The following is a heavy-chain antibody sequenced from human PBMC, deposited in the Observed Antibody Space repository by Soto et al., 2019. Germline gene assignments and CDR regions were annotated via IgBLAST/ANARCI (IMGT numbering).Heavy chain of an antibody. J-gene: IGHJ5*02. CDR2: TYYRSKWYI. CDR1: GDSVSSNSAA. Sequence: SQTLSLTCAISGDSVSSNSAAWNWIRQSPSRGLEWLGRTYYRSKWYIDYAVSVKSRISINPDTSKNQFSLQLNSVTPDDTAVYYCARDKGYRLYNWFDPCGQAPLVTVSS. V-gene: IGHV6-1*01. D-gene: IGHD3-16*02. CDR3: ARDKGYRLYNWFDP.